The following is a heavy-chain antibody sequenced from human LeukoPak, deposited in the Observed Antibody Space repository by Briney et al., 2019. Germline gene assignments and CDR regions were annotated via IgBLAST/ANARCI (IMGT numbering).Heavy chain of an antibody. D-gene: IGHD5-18*01. J-gene: IGHJ4*02. CDR1: GFTFTSSS. V-gene: IGHV1-58*02. CDR3: AADPDTTMAFDY. Sequence: GASVKVSCKASGFTFTSSSIQWVRQARGQRLERIGWIVGGSSDTYYAQKFQERVTITRDMSTSTAYLELSNLRSEDTAEYYCAADPDTTMAFDYWGQGTLVTVSS. CDR2: IVGGSSDT.